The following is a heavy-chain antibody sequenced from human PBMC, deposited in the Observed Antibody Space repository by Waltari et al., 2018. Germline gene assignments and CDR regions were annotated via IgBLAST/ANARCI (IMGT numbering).Heavy chain of an antibody. J-gene: IGHJ5*02. CDR1: GGSISRPIDY. Sequence: QLQLQESGPGLVKPSETLSLTCSVSGGSISRPIDYWGWIRQPPGKGLEYIGNIYYSGSPYYNPSLKSRVTISIDTSKNQFSLKLSSVTAADTAVYYCARLPSGGASHWFDPWGQGTLVTVSS. D-gene: IGHD2-15*01. CDR2: IYYSGSP. CDR3: ARLPSGGASHWFDP. V-gene: IGHV4-39*01.